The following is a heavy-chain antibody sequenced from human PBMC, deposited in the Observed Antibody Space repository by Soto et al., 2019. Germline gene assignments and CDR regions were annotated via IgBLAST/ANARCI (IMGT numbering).Heavy chain of an antibody. CDR3: ARPGSGGGAFDI. CDR2: MNPNSGNT. CDR1: GYTFTSYY. V-gene: IGHV1-8*01. J-gene: IGHJ3*02. D-gene: IGHD1-26*01. Sequence: VSSKARGYTFTSYYLNWARQATGQGLEWMGWMNPNSGNTGYAQKFQGRVTMTRNTSISTAYMELSSLRSEDTAVYYCARPGSGGGAFDIWGQGTMVTVSS.